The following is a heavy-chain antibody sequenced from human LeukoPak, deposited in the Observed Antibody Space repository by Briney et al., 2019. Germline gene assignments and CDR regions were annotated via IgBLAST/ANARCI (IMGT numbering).Heavy chain of an antibody. V-gene: IGHV3-23*01. CDR2: ISGSGGST. Sequence: PGGSLRLSCAASGFTFSSYGMSWVRQAPGKGLEWVSAISGSGGSTYYADSVKGRFTISRDNSKNTLYLQMNSPRAEDTAVYYCAKAYYYGSGSSPNWFDPWGQGTLVTVSS. CDR1: GFTFSSYG. D-gene: IGHD3-10*01. CDR3: AKAYYYGSGSSPNWFDP. J-gene: IGHJ5*02.